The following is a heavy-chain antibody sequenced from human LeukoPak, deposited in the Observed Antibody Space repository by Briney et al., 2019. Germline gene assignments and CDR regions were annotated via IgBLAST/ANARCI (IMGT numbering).Heavy chain of an antibody. Sequence: PGGSLRLSCAASGFTFSSYAMSWVRQAAGKGLGWVSAISGSGGSTYYGGSVKGRFTSSRDNSKNTLYLQMNSLKAEDTAVYYCAREGYDYGFDYWGQGTLVTVSS. V-gene: IGHV3-23*01. CDR2: ISGSGGST. CDR3: AREGYDYGFDY. J-gene: IGHJ4*02. CDR1: GFTFSSYA. D-gene: IGHD3-22*01.